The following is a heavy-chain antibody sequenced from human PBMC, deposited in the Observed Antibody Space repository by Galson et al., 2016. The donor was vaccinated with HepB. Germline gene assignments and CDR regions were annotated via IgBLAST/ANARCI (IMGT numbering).Heavy chain of an antibody. V-gene: IGHV3-15*01. D-gene: IGHD3-22*01. CDR3: TTLRPDYYESSGYLSN. Sequence: SLRLSCAASGFTIPFSNVWMTWVRQAPGQGLEWVGRIKGKPDGGTTDYAAPVKGRFLISRQDSKNTLYLQMSSLKTEETAMYYCTTLRPDYYESSGYLSNWGQGTLVTVSS. CDR2: IKGKPDGGTT. CDR1: GFTIPFSNVW. J-gene: IGHJ1*01.